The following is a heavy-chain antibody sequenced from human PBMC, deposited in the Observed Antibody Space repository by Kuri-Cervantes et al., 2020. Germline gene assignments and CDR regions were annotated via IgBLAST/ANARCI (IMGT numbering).Heavy chain of an antibody. D-gene: IGHD6-13*01. V-gene: IGHV3-30*18. CDR2: ISYDGSNK. CDR1: GFTFSSYG. CDR3: AKEEGIAAAGIDAFDI. J-gene: IGHJ3*02. Sequence: GGSLRLSCAASGFTFSSYGMHWVRQAPGKGLEWVAVISYDGSNKYYADSVKGRFTISRDNSKNTLYLQMNSLRAEDTAVYYCAKEEGIAAAGIDAFDIWGQGTMVTVSS.